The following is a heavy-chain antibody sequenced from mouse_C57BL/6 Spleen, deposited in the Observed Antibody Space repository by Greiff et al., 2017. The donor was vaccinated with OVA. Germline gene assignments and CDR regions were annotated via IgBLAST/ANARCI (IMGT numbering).Heavy chain of an antibody. D-gene: IGHD2-4*01. V-gene: IGHV1-82*01. CDR2: IYPGDGDI. Sequence: QVQLQQSGPELVKPGASVKISCKASGYAFSSSWMNWVKQRPGQGLEWIGRIYPGDGDINYNGKFKGKATLTADKSSSTAYMQLSSLTSEDSAVYFCATDIYDYDWYFDVWGTGTTVTVSS. CDR1: GYAFSSSW. CDR3: ATDIYDYDWYFDV. J-gene: IGHJ1*03.